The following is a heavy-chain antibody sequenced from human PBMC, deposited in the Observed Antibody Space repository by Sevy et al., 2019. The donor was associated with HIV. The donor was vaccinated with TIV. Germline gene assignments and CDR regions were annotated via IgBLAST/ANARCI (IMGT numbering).Heavy chain of an antibody. V-gene: IGHV3-64D*06. CDR1: GFTFSSYA. J-gene: IGHJ6*02. Sequence: GGSLRLSCSASGFTFSSYAMHWVRQAPGKGLEYVSAISSNGGSTYYADSVKGRFTISRDNSKNTLYLQMSSLRAEDTAVYYCVKDEGYCTGRVCSEYYYYGMDVWGQGSTVTVSS. D-gene: IGHD2-8*02. CDR3: VKDEGYCTGRVCSEYYYYGMDV. CDR2: ISSNGGST.